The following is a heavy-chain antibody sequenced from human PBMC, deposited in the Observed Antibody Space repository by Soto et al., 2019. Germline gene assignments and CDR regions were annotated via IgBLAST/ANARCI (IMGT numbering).Heavy chain of an antibody. J-gene: IGHJ6*02. D-gene: IGHD1-26*01. CDR3: ARAPPGGYSGMDV. Sequence: EVQLVESGGGLVQPGWSLRLSCAASGFSFSTYDMNWVRQAPGKGLEWVSYISSGGQTIKSTDSVKGRFTISRDNAKNSCYLKRGGLREEDTGVNSWARAPPGGYSGMDVWGQGTTVTVSS. CDR1: GFSFSTYD. CDR2: ISSGGQTI. V-gene: IGHV3-48*02.